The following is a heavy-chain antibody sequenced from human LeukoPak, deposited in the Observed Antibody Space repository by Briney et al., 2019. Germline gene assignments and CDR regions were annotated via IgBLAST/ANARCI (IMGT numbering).Heavy chain of an antibody. CDR1: WLSLGPSGLG. CDR2: IYWVGDR. J-gene: IGHJ4*02. D-gene: IGHD2-15*01. Sequence: SGPTLVTPTQTLTLNCPFFWLSLGPSGLGVGSVRQPPGKALGWLALIYWVGDRRYSPSLKSRLTITKDTSKNQVVLTMTNKDPVHKATYYCAKIVVVVAATPTSSGRTYYFDYWGQGTLVTVSS. V-gene: IGHV2-5*02. CDR3: AKIVVVVAATPTSSGRTYYFDY.